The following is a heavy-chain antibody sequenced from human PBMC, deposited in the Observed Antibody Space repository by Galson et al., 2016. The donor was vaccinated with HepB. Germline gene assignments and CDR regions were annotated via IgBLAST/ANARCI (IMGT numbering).Heavy chain of an antibody. D-gene: IGHD3-3*01. V-gene: IGHV1-18*01. CDR3: ARGYYDYWSGYYNPYFLDS. CDR2: ISANNGNT. J-gene: IGHJ4*02. Sequence: SVKVSCKASGYTFSTYGINWVRQAPGQGLEWMGWISANNGNTHYAQKLQGRVTMTTDTSTSSVYMELRSLRSDDTAVYYCARGYYDYWSGYYNPYFLDSWGQGTLVTVSS. CDR1: GYTFSTYG.